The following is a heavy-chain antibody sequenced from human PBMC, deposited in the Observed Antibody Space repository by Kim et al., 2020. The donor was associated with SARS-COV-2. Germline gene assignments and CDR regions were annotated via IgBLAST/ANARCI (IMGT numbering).Heavy chain of an antibody. J-gene: IGHJ4*02. CDR2: IKRNDDGGTV. V-gene: IGHV3-15*01. CDR1: GFIFTNAW. CDR3: TTLPLGYCSMSSCYGYFDY. Sequence: GGSLRLSCAASGFIFTNAWMNWVSQAPGKGLEWVGRIKRNDDGGTVDYAAPVKGRFTISRDDSMDTLYLQMNSLKTEDTGVYYCTTLPLGYCSMSSCYGYFDYWGRGALVTVSS. D-gene: IGHD2-2*01.